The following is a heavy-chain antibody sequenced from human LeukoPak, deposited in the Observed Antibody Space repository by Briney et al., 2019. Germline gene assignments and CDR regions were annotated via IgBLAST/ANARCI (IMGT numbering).Heavy chain of an antibody. CDR1: GFTFSAYW. J-gene: IGHJ4*02. D-gene: IGHD1-1*01. CDR2: IKQDGSDK. V-gene: IGHV3-7*01. Sequence: PGGSLRLSCAASGFTFSAYWMSWVRQAPGKGLEWLANIKQDGSDKQYVDSVKGRFAISRDNAKTSVYLQMNSLRAGDTALYYCVSTTRSSPFDNWGQGTLVTVSS. CDR3: VSTTRSSPFDN.